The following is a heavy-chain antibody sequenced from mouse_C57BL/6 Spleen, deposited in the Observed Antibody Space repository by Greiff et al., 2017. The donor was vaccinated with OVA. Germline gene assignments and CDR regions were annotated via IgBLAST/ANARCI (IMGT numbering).Heavy chain of an antibody. D-gene: IGHD1-1*01. CDR1: GYTFTNYW. CDR3: ARRGGNAIDY. CDR2: IYPGGGYT. Sequence: VQLQQSGAELVRPGTSVKMSCKASGYTFTNYWIGWAKQRPGHGLEWIGDIYPGGGYTNYNEKFKGKATLTADKSSSTAYMQFSSLTSEDSAIYYCARRGGNAIDYWGQGTSVTVSS. J-gene: IGHJ4*01. V-gene: IGHV1-63*01.